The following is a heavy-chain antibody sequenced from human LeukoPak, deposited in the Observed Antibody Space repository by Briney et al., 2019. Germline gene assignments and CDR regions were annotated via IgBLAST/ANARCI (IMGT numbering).Heavy chain of an antibody. J-gene: IGHJ4*02. V-gene: IGHV3-48*02. D-gene: IGHD1-7*01. CDR2: ISSTSSTI. CDR1: GFTFSTYS. CDR3: TPHRDGNYPFDY. Sequence: GGSLRLSCAASGFTFSTYSMNWVRQAPGKGREWVSYISSTSSTIYYADSVNGRFTISRDSAKNSLYLQMSSLRDDDTAVYYCTPHRDGNYPFDYWGQGTLVTVST.